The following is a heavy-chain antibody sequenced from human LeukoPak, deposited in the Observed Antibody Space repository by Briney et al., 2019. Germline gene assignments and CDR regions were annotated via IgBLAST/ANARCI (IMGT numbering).Heavy chain of an antibody. D-gene: IGHD2-15*01. CDR1: GYTFTCYG. V-gene: IGHV1-18*01. CDR3: ARDLSIIVVPGAPFEY. CDR2: ISAFDGNT. J-gene: IGHJ4*02. Sequence: GASVKVSCKASGYTFTCYGISWVRQAPGQGLEWVGWISAFDGNTNYAEKFQGRVTMTTDTFTSTAYMELRSLRSDDTAVYYCARDLSIIVVPGAPFEYWGQGTLVTVSS.